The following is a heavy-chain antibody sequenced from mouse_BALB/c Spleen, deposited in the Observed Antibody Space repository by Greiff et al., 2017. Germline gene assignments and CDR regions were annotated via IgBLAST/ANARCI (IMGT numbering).Heavy chain of an antibody. V-gene: IGHV1-62-2*01. D-gene: IGHD1-1*01. CDR3: ARHEVSLRGFAY. CDR2: FYPGSGNI. CDR1: GYTFTSYY. Sequence: QVQLKQSGAELVKPGASVKLSCKASGYTFTSYYMYWVKQRSGQGLEWIGWFYPGSGNIKYNEKFKDKATLTADKSSSTVYMELSRLTSEDSAVYFCARHEVSLRGFAYWGQGTLVTVSA. J-gene: IGHJ3*01.